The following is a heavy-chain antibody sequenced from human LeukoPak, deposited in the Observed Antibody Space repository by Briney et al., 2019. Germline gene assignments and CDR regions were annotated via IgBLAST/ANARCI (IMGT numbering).Heavy chain of an antibody. CDR3: ARDFSDDSSGYYGELDY. Sequence: QPGGSLRLSCAASGFTLDDSAMHWVRQAPGKGLEWVSGISWNSGSIGYADSVKGRFTISRDNAKNSLYLQMNSLRAEDTAVYYCARDFSDDSSGYYGELDYWGQGTLVTVSS. V-gene: IGHV3-9*01. D-gene: IGHD3-22*01. CDR1: GFTLDDSA. J-gene: IGHJ4*02. CDR2: ISWNSGSI.